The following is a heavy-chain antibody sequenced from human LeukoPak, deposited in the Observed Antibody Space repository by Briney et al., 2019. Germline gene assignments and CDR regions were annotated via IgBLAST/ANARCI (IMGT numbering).Heavy chain of an antibody. CDR2: IHSVGGT. CDR1: GFSLRTNY. Sequence: PGGSLRLSCVASGFSLRTNYMSWVRQAPGKGLWWGSMIHSVGGTSYTDAVQGRFTISRHIPNHTLYLQWNSLSFEDTALYYCARDLSHDSSWNINSWGQGTLVTVSS. D-gene: IGHD6-13*01. J-gene: IGHJ5*02. V-gene: IGHV3-53*01. CDR3: ARDLSHDSSWNINS.